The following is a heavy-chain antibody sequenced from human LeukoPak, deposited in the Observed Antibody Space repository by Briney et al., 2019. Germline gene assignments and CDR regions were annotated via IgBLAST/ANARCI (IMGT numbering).Heavy chain of an antibody. CDR3: AGGNTYGDYVGWYWFDP. CDR2: IYYSGST. Sequence: SETLSLTCTVSGASISPYNWNWFRQPPGKGLEWIGYIYYSGSTNYNPSLKSRVTISVDTSKNQFSLQLSSVTAADTAVYYCAGGNTYGDYVGWYWFDPWGQGTLVTVSS. V-gene: IGHV4-59*01. D-gene: IGHD4-17*01. J-gene: IGHJ5*02. CDR1: GASISPYN.